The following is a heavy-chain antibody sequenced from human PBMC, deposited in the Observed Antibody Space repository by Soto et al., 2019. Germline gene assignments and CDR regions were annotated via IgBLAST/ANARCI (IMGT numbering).Heavy chain of an antibody. Sequence: GGSLRLSCAASGFTFSSCGMHWVRQAPGKGLEWVAVIWYDGSNKYYADSVQGRFTISRDNAKSSVHLHMSSLTADDTAVYYCASPGVSVSGEGVWGQGTLVTVSS. D-gene: IGHD1-1*01. V-gene: IGHV3-33*03. J-gene: IGHJ4*02. CDR3: ASPGVSVSGEGV. CDR2: IWYDGSNK. CDR1: GFTFSSCG.